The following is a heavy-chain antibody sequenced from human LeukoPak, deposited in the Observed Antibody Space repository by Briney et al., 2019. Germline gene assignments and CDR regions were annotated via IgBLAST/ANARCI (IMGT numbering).Heavy chain of an antibody. CDR2: IYSGGST. Sequence: PGGSLRLSCAASGFTVSSNYMSWVRQAPGKGLEWVSIIYSGGSTYYADSVRGRFTLSRDNSNNTLYLQMNSLRAEDTAVYYCARGGSSSRTLSFAYWGQGTLVTVSS. D-gene: IGHD6-13*01. V-gene: IGHV3-53*01. J-gene: IGHJ4*02. CDR3: ARGGSSSRTLSFAY. CDR1: GFTVSSNY.